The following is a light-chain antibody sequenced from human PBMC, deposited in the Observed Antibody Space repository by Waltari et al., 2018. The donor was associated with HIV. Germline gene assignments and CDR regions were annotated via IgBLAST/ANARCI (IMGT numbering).Light chain of an antibody. CDR2: GVT. V-gene: IGLV2-14*01. CDR3: SSYTSGDTVL. CDR1: NRNIGFYSL. J-gene: IGLJ3*02. Sequence: QSALTQPASVSGSPGQSLTISCTGTNRNIGFYSLVSWYRQYPGKAPQLIIYGVTSRPSGVSSRFPGPKSGNTSSLTISGLHVDDEADYYCSSYTSGDTVLFGGGTKLTVL.